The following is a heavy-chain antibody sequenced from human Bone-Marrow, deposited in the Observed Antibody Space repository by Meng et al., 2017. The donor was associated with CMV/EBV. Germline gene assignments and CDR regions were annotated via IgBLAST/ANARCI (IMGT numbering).Heavy chain of an antibody. CDR1: GYTFTGYY. Sequence: ASVKVSCKASGYTFTGYYMHWVRQAPGQGLEWMGWINPNSGGTNYAQKFQGRVTMTTDTSTSTAYMELRSLRSDDTAVYYCARDSRVGVVVPAAIGTRDYWGQGNLVNFAS. D-gene: IGHD2-2*01. V-gene: IGHV1-2*02. CDR2: INPNSGGT. CDR3: ARDSRVGVVVPAAIGTRDY. J-gene: IGHJ4*02.